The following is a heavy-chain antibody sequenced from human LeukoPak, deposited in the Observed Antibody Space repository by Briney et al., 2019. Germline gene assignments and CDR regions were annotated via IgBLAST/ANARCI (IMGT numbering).Heavy chain of an antibody. J-gene: IGHJ3*02. Sequence: GGSLRLSCAASGFTFSSYAMSWVRQAPGKGLEWVSAISGSGGSTYYADSVKGRFTISRDNSKNTLYLQMNSLRAEDTAVYYCAKDLRCSSTSCPSSGAFDIWGQGTMVTVSS. CDR3: AKDLRCSSTSCPSSGAFDI. CDR2: ISGSGGST. D-gene: IGHD2-2*01. V-gene: IGHV3-23*01. CDR1: GFTFSSYA.